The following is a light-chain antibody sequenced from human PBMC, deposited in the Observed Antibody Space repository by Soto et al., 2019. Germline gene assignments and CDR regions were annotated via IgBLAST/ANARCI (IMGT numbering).Light chain of an antibody. CDR3: QQYNSYPAT. Sequence: DIQMTQSPSTLSASVGDRVNITCRASQSISSWLAWYQQKPGKAPKLLIYKASSLESGVPSRFSGSGSGTEFTLTISSLQPDDFATYYCQQYNSYPATFGQGTKVEIK. CDR2: KAS. J-gene: IGKJ1*01. CDR1: QSISSW. V-gene: IGKV1-5*03.